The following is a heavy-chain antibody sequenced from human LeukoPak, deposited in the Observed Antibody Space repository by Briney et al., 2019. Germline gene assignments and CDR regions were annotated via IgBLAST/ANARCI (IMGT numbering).Heavy chain of an antibody. Sequence: SETLSLTCAVYGGSFSVDYWSWIRQPPGKGLEWIGEINHSGSTNYNPSLKSPVTISVDPSKNQFSLKLRSVTPADTAVYYCARGKRIAARPFDYWGQGTLVTVSS. J-gene: IGHJ4*02. V-gene: IGHV4-34*01. CDR3: ARGKRIAARPFDY. CDR1: GGSFSVDY. D-gene: IGHD6-6*01. CDR2: INHSGST.